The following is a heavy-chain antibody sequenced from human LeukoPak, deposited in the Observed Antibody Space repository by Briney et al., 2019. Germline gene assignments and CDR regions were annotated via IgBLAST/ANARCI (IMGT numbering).Heavy chain of an antibody. J-gene: IGHJ4*02. D-gene: IGHD2-8*01. V-gene: IGHV3-33*01. Sequence: QSGGSLRLSCAASGFTFSSYGMHWVRQAPGKGLEWVAVIWYDGSNKYYADSVKGRFTISRDNSKNTLYLQMNSLRAEDTAVYYCARGGEWYQKHHFDYWGQGTLVTVSS. CDR3: ARGGEWYQKHHFDY. CDR1: GFTFSSYG. CDR2: IWYDGSNK.